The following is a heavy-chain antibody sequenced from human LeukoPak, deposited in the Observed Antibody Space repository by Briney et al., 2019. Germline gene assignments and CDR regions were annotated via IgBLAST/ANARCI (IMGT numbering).Heavy chain of an antibody. D-gene: IGHD6-13*01. CDR1: GGSISSYY. Sequence: SETLSLTCTVSGGSISSYYWSWIRQPPGKGLEWIGYIYYSGSTNYNPSLKGRVTISVDTSKNQFPLKLSSVTAADTAVYYCARHPSGSSWFDFYFDYWGQGTLVTVSS. J-gene: IGHJ4*02. V-gene: IGHV4-59*08. CDR2: IYYSGST. CDR3: ARHPSGSSWFDFYFDY.